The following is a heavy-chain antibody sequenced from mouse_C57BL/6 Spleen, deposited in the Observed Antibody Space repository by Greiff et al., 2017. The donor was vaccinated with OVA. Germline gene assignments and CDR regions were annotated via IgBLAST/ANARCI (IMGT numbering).Heavy chain of an antibody. CDR1: GYAFSSSW. V-gene: IGHV1-82*01. D-gene: IGHD3-2*01. CDR3: ARSRRQPLYAMDY. Sequence: VQLQQSGPELVKPGASVKISCKASGYAFSSSWMNWVKQRPGKGLEWIGRIYPGDGDTNYNGKFKGKATLTADKSSSTAYMQLSSLTSEDSAVYFCARSRRQPLYAMDYWGQGTSVTVSS. CDR2: IYPGDGDT. J-gene: IGHJ4*01.